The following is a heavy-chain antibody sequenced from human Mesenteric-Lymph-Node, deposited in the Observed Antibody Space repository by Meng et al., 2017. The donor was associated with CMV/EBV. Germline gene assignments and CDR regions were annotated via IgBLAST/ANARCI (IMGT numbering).Heavy chain of an antibody. CDR2: TSGSGGAT. Sequence: GESLKISCAASGFNVSSFGMSWVRQAPGKALEWVSGTSGSGGATYHANSVKGRFTISRDTSKNTLYLHMTSLRAEDTAVYYCAKPLLRHYDWTGFYGVDVWGQGTTVTVSS. CDR1: GFNVSSFG. D-gene: IGHD3-3*01. V-gene: IGHV3-23*01. J-gene: IGHJ6*02. CDR3: AKPLLRHYDWTGFYGVDV.